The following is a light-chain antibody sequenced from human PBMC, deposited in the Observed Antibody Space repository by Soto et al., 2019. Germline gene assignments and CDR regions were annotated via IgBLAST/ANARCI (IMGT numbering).Light chain of an antibody. CDR1: RSNLGKNT. V-gene: IGLV1-44*01. CDR2: GND. J-gene: IGLJ3*02. Sequence: QAVVTQPPSASGTPGQRVTISCSGTRSNLGKNTVNWYQQLPATAPKLLIYGNDQRPSGVPDRFSGSKSGTSASLAIRGLQSEDEADYYCAAWDDSLKAWVFGGGTKLTVL. CDR3: AAWDDSLKAWV.